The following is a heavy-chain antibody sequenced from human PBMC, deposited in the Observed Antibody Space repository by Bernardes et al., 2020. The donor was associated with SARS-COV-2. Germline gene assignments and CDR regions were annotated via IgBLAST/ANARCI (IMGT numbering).Heavy chain of an antibody. D-gene: IGHD3-16*01. CDR3: ARHLPQSDGLKKGFDY. CDR2: ISYSGTT. CDR1: GGSISSNTYS. Sequence: SETLSLTCTVSGGSISSNTYSWGWIRQPPGKGLEYIGSISYSGTTDYNPSLQGRLTLSVDTSKNHFSLQMSSVTAADTAVYYCARHLPQSDGLKKGFDYWGQGTRITVSS. V-gene: IGHV4-39*01. J-gene: IGHJ4*02.